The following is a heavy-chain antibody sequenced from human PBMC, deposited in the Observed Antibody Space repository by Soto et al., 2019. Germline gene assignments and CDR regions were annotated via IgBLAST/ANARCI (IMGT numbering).Heavy chain of an antibody. J-gene: IGHJ3*02. CDR2: ISSSSSTI. V-gene: IGHV3-48*01. D-gene: IGHD2-15*01. Sequence: GGSLRLSCAASGFTFSSYSMNWVRQAPGKGLEWVSYISSSSSTIYYADSVKGRFTISRDNAKNSLYLQMNSLRAEDTAVYYCARDTIVVVVAADPDAFDIWGQGTMVTVSS. CDR1: GFTFSSYS. CDR3: ARDTIVVVVAADPDAFDI.